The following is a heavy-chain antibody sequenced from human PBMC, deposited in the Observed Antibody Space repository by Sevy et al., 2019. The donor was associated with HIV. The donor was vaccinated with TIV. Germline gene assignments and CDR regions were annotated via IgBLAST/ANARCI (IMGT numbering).Heavy chain of an antibody. J-gene: IGHJ4*02. V-gene: IGHV4-34*01. CDR2: INHSGST. Sequence: SETLSLTCAVYGGSFSGYYWSWIRQPPGKGLEWIGVINHSGSTNYNPSLKSRVTISVDTSKNQFSLKLSSVTAADTAVYYCAGASGSYTGGFDYWGQGTLVTVSS. CDR3: AGASGSYTGGFDY. D-gene: IGHD1-26*01. CDR1: GGSFSGYY.